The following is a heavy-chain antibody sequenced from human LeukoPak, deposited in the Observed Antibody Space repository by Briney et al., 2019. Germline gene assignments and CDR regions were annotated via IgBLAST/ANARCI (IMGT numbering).Heavy chain of an antibody. V-gene: IGHV4-59*12. CDR3: ARDGVKYSSSWDFDY. D-gene: IGHD6-13*01. Sequence: SETLSLTCTVSGGSISSYYWGWIREPPGKGLEWIGYIYYSGTTNYNPSLKSRVTISVDTSKNQFSLKLSSVTAADTAVYYCARDGVKYSSSWDFDYWGQGTLVTVSS. CDR2: IYYSGTT. J-gene: IGHJ4*02. CDR1: GGSISSYY.